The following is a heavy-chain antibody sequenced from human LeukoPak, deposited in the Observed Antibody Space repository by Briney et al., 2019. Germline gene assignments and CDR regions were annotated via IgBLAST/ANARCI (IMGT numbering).Heavy chain of an antibody. V-gene: IGHV3-66*02. J-gene: IGHJ5*02. CDR3: AGSCSSSSYWFDP. Sequence: GGSLRLSCAASGFTVSSNYMSWVRQAPGKGLEGVSVIYSGGSTYYADSVKGRFTISRDNSKNTLYLQMNSLRAEDTAVYYCAGSCSSSSYWFDPWGQGTLVTVSS. CDR1: GFTVSSNY. CDR2: IYSGGST. D-gene: IGHD6-6*01.